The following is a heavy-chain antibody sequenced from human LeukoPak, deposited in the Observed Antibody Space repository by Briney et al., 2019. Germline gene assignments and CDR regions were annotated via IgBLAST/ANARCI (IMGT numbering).Heavy chain of an antibody. V-gene: IGHV3-48*04. J-gene: IGHJ5*02. Sequence: GGSLRLSCAASGFTFSSYSMNWVRQAPGKGLEWVSYISSSSSTIYYADSVKGRFTISRDNAKNSLYLQMNSLRAADTAVSYCARDLSGMGPYNGFDPWGQGTLVTVSS. CDR1: GFTFSSYS. CDR3: ARDLSGMGPYNGFDP. D-gene: IGHD3-10*01. CDR2: ISSSSSTI.